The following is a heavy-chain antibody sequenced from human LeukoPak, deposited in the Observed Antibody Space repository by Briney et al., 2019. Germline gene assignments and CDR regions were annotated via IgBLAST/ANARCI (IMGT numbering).Heavy chain of an antibody. V-gene: IGHV4-39*01. CDR2: IYYSGST. Sequence: PSETLSLTCTVSGGSISSSNYYWGWIRQPPGKGLEWIGSIYYSGSTYYNPSLKSRVTISVDTSKNQFSLKLSSVTAADTAVYYCASRDGYNYPYVYWGQGTLVTVSS. CDR3: ASRDGYNYPYVY. D-gene: IGHD5-12*01. CDR1: GGSISSSNYY. J-gene: IGHJ4*02.